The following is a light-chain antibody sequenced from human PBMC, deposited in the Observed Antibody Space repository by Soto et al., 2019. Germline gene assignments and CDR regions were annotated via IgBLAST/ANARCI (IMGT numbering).Light chain of an antibody. CDR2: EVI. Sequence: QSALTQPPSASGSPGQSVTISCTGTSSDVGDYNYVSWYQQHPGKAPKLIIYEVIKRPSGVPDRFSGSKSGNTASLTVSGLQAEDEEDYDCSSFAVNNNVVYVFGTGTKLTVL. CDR3: SSFAVNNNVVYV. CDR1: SSDVGDYNY. J-gene: IGLJ1*01. V-gene: IGLV2-8*01.